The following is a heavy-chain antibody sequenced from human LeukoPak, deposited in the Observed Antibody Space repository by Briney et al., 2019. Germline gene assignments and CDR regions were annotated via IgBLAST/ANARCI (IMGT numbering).Heavy chain of an antibody. J-gene: IGHJ4*02. CDR1: GFNFNNYN. CDR2: ITLSSSTI. Sequence: GGSLRLSCAVSGFNFNNYNMNWVRQAPGKGLEWVSYITLSSSTIYYADSVKGRFTVSRDNAKNSLYLQMNSLRAEDTAVYYCAREPTYSSSWYTNCDYWGQGTLVTVSS. CDR3: AREPTYSSSWYTNCDY. V-gene: IGHV3-48*01. D-gene: IGHD6-13*01.